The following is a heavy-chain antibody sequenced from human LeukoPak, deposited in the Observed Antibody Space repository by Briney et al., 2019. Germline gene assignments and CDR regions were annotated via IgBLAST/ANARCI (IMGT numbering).Heavy chain of an antibody. CDR1: GFTFSSYA. J-gene: IGHJ4*02. V-gene: IGHV3-23*01. Sequence: PGGSLTLSCAGSGFTFSSYAMSWVRQAPGQGLGCVSVISDSGDYTSYADSVRGRFTISRDNSRNTLYLQMISLRPEDTAVYYCAKDTSIGKYCTNGVCSPFDYWGQGTLVTVSS. CDR2: ISDSGDYT. D-gene: IGHD2-8*01. CDR3: AKDTSIGKYCTNGVCSPFDY.